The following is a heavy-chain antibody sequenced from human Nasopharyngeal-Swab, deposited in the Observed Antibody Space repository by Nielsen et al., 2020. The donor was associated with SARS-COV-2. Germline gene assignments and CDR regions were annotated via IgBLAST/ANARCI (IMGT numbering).Heavy chain of an antibody. CDR2: IYYSGST. J-gene: IGHJ6*03. CDR3: ARGPDAAGTYYYYYYYMDV. V-gene: IGHV4-59*01. CDR1: GGSISSYY. Sequence: SVTLSLTCTVSGGSISSYYWSWIRQPPGKGLEWIGYIYYSGSTNYNPSLKSRVTISVDTSKNQFSLKLSSVTAADTAVYYCARGPDAAGTYYYYYYYMDVWGKGTTVTVS. D-gene: IGHD6-13*01.